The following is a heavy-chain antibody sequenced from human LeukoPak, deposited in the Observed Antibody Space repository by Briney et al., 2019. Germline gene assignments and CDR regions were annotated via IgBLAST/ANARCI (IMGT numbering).Heavy chain of an antibody. CDR3: ARRDSSGYYFKDMDY. Sequence: SETLSLTCTVSGGSLSSSSYYWGWVRQPPGTGREWIGCIYESGSTYNTPSLKSPLSISVHPSKNQFSLKPSSVTAARPSGNFGARRDSSGYYFKDMDYWGQGTLVTVST. CDR1: GGSLSSSSYY. V-gene: IGHV4-39*07. CDR2: IYESGST. J-gene: IGHJ4*02. D-gene: IGHD3-22*01.